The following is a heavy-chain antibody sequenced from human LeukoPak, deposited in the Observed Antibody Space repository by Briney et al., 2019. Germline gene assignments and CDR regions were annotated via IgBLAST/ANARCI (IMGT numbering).Heavy chain of an antibody. J-gene: IGHJ5*02. CDR2: IYYSGST. CDR3: ARDGNSSSWYRGNWFDP. CDR1: GYSISSGYY. D-gene: IGHD6-13*01. V-gene: IGHV4-38-2*02. Sequence: SETLSLTCTVSGYSISSGYYWGWIRQPPGKGLEWIGSIYYSGSTYYNPSLKSRVTISVDTSKNQFSLKLSSVTAADTAVYYCARDGNSSSWYRGNWFDPWGQGTLVTVSS.